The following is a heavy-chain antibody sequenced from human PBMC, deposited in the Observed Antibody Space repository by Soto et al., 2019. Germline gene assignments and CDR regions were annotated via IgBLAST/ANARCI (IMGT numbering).Heavy chain of an antibody. CDR3: ASLTSWSQEYYYGMDV. V-gene: IGHV3-49*03. Sequence: PGGSLRLSCTGSGFTFGDFGMSWFRQAPGKGLEWLSFIRSKGYGGITESAASVRGRFITSRDDSKSIAYLQMNSLKTEDTAVYYCASLTSWSQEYYYGMDVWGQGTTVTVSS. CDR2: IRSKGYGGIT. J-gene: IGHJ6*02. CDR1: GFTFGDFG. D-gene: IGHD2-2*01.